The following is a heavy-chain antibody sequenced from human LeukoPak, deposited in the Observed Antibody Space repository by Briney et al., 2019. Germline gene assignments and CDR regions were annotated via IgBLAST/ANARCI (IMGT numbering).Heavy chain of an antibody. V-gene: IGHV3-21*01. CDR3: ARDLYYDSSGSRSSAFDI. J-gene: IGHJ3*02. Sequence: KPGGSLRLSCAASGFTFSSYSMNWVRQAPGKGLEWVSSISSSNSYIYYADSVKGRFTISRDNAKNSLYLQMNSLRAEDTAVYYCARDLYYDSSGSRSSAFDIWGQGTMVTVSS. CDR2: ISSSNSYI. D-gene: IGHD3-22*01. CDR1: GFTFSSYS.